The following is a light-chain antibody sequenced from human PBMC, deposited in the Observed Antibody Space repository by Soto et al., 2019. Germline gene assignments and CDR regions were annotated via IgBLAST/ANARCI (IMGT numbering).Light chain of an antibody. CDR2: DAS. V-gene: IGKV1-5*01. CDR1: QSISSW. J-gene: IGKJ1*01. Sequence: DIQMTQSPSTLSASEGDRVSITCRASQSISSWLAWYQQKPGKAPKLLIYDASSLESGVPSRFSGSGSGTEFTLTISSLQPDDFATYYCQQYNSWTFGQGTRWIS. CDR3: QQYNSWT.